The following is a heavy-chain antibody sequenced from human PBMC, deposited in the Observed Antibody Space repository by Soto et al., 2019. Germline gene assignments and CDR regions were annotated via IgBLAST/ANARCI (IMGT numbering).Heavy chain of an antibody. CDR1: GGSFNSYY. CDR3: ARGHKQQLVRSGGWFDP. CDR2: INYSGST. V-gene: IGHV4-34*01. J-gene: IGHJ5*02. Sequence: QVQLQQWGAGLLKPSETLSLTCAVYGGSFNSYYWSWIRQPPGKGLEGIGEINYSGSTNYHPSLKRRVTISVDTSKTQFSLKLSSVTAADTAVYYCARGHKQQLVRSGGWFDPWGQGTLVTVSS. D-gene: IGHD6-13*01.